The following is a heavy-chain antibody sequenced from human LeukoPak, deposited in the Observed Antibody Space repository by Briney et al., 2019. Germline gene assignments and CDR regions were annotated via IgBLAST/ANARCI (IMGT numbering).Heavy chain of an antibody. J-gene: IGHJ5*02. Sequence: SETLSLTCTVSGYSISSAYYWGWVRQPPGKGLEWIGTIYHSGSTDYNPSLKSRVTISLDTFKNQFSLKLSSVTAADTAVYYCARVTMVGGFDPWGQGTLVTVSS. V-gene: IGHV4-38-2*02. CDR1: GYSISSAYY. CDR2: IYHSGST. D-gene: IGHD3-10*01. CDR3: ARVTMVGGFDP.